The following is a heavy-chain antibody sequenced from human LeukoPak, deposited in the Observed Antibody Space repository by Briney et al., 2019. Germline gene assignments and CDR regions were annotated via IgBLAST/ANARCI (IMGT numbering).Heavy chain of an antibody. D-gene: IGHD2-15*01. CDR3: AKEGYCSGGSCYGLDY. V-gene: IGHV3-30*18. J-gene: IGHJ4*02. CDR1: GFTFSSYG. Sequence: GRSLRLSCAASGFTFSSYGMHWVRQAQGKGLEWVAVISYDGSNKYYADSVKGRFTISRDNSKNTLYLQMNSLRAEDTAVYYCAKEGYCSGGSCYGLDYWGQGTLVTVSS. CDR2: ISYDGSNK.